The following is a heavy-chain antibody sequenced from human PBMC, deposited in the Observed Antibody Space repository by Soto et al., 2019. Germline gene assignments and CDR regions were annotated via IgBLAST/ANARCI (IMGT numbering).Heavy chain of an antibody. D-gene: IGHD3-22*01. J-gene: IGHJ4*02. CDR1: GYRFTHYV. CDR3: VRDYASDSGVHLDF. Sequence: QVQLVQSGTEVKKPGASVKVSCKASGYRFTHYVIHWVRQAPGQRLEWMGWIGAGDGKTYYSQNFQGRVTITKDTSASTAYMELCSLISEDTAVYYCVRDYASDSGVHLDFWGQGTLVTVSS. CDR2: IGAGDGKT. V-gene: IGHV1-3*01.